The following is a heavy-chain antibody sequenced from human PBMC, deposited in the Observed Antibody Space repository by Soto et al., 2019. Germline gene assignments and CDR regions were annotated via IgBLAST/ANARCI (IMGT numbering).Heavy chain of an antibody. D-gene: IGHD3-3*02. V-gene: IGHV4-4*02. Sequence: PSETLSLTCAVSGGSISSSNWWSWVRQPPGKGLEWIGEIYHSGSTNYNPSLKSRVTIAVDKSKNQFSLKLSSVTAADTAVYYCAKISGGYYYGMDGWGQGTTVTVSS. J-gene: IGHJ6*02. CDR3: AKISGGYYYGMDG. CDR1: GGSISSSNW. CDR2: IYHSGST.